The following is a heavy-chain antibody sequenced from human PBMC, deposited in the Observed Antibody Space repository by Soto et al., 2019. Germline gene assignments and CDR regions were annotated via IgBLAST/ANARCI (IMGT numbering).Heavy chain of an antibody. CDR2: ISAYNGNT. CDR3: ARESWQLERSGWFDP. CDR1: GYTFTSDG. V-gene: IGHV1-18*01. J-gene: IGHJ5*02. Sequence: ASVKVSCKASGYTFTSDGISWVRQAPGQGLEWMGWISAYNGNTNYAQKLQGRVTMTTDTSTSTAYMELRSLRSDDTAVYYCARESWQLERSGWFDPWGQGTLVTVSS. D-gene: IGHD6-6*01.